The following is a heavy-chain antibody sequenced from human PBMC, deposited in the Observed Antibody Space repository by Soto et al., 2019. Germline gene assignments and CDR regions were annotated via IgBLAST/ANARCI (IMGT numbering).Heavy chain of an antibody. D-gene: IGHD3-22*01. Sequence: QVQLVESGGGVVQPGRSLRLSCAASGFTFSSYDMHWVRQAPGKGLEWVAVISNDGNNKHYADSVRGRVTISRDNSRNTLYLQMNSLRAEDTAVYYCARVGSSGRDFDYWGQGTLVTVSS. V-gene: IGHV3-30-3*01. J-gene: IGHJ4*02. CDR3: ARVGSSGRDFDY. CDR1: GFTFSSYD. CDR2: ISNDGNNK.